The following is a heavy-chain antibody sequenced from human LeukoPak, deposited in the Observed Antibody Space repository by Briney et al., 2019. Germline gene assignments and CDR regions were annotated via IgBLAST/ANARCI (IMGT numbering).Heavy chain of an antibody. CDR3: ARVSSGQDLKWLYLSTFDI. Sequence: PSETLSLTCTVSGGSISSSSYYWGWIRQPPGKGLEWIGSIYYSGSTYYNPSLKSRVTISVDTSKNQFSLKLTSVTAADTAVYYCARVSSGQDLKWLYLSTFDIWGQGTMVTVSS. J-gene: IGHJ3*02. CDR1: GGSISSSSYY. V-gene: IGHV4-39*01. D-gene: IGHD3-3*01. CDR2: IYYSGST.